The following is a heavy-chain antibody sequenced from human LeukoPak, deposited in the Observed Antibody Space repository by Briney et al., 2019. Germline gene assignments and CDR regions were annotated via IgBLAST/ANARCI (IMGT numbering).Heavy chain of an antibody. CDR3: AKDVSGQAY. D-gene: IGHD3-3*01. CDR2: ISGSGGST. V-gene: IGHV3-23*01. J-gene: IGHJ4*02. CDR1: GFTFSSYA. Sequence: GRSLRLSCAASGFTFSSYAMSWVRQAPGKGLEWVSAISGSGGSTYYADSVKGRFTISRDIFKNTLYLQMNNLRPEDTAVYYCAKDVSGQAYWGQGTLLTVSS.